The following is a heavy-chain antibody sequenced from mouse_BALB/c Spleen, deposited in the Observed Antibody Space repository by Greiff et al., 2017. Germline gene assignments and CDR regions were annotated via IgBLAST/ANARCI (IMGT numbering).Heavy chain of an antibody. J-gene: IGHJ2*01. CDR2: ISSGGST. CDR3: ARDGYGSSFDY. V-gene: IGHV5-6-5*01. CDR1: GFTFSSYA. Sequence: EVQRVESGGGLVKPGGSLKLSCAASGFTFSSYAMSWVRQTPEKRLEWVASISSGGSTYYPDSVKGRFTISRDNARNILYLQMSSLRSEDTAMYYCARDGYGSSFDYWGQGTTLTVSS. D-gene: IGHD1-1*01.